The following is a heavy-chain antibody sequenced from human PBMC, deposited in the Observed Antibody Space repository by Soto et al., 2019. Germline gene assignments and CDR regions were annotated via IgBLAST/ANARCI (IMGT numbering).Heavy chain of an antibody. CDR2: TNPNTGDT. CDR3: TRSRNNLATKEI. Sequence: GASVKVSCKASGYMFTSYDLNWVRQASGQGLEWMGWTNPNTGDTGYAQKFQGRVTMTMDASISTAYLEVSSLRSEDTAVYYCTRSRNNLATKEIWGQGTMVT. J-gene: IGHJ3*01. V-gene: IGHV1-8*01. D-gene: IGHD1-26*01. CDR1: GYMFTSYD.